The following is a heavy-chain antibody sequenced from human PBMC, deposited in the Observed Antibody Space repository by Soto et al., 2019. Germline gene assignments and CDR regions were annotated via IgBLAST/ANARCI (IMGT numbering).Heavy chain of an antibody. V-gene: IGHV4-30-4*01. D-gene: IGHD3-22*01. CDR2: IYYSGST. CDR1: GGSISSGDYY. Sequence: SETLSLTCTVSGGSISSGDYYWSWIRQPPGKGLEWIGYIYYSGSTYYNPSLKSRVTISVDTSKNQFSLKLSSVTAADTAVYYCAREGSSSGYYTLDYWGQGTLVTVSS. CDR3: AREGSSSGYYTLDY. J-gene: IGHJ4*02.